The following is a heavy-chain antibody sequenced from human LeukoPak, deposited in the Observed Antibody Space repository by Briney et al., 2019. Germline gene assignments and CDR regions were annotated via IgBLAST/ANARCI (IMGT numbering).Heavy chain of an antibody. CDR1: GHTFTDYY. CDR2: INPKSGGT. D-gene: IGHD3-10*01. CDR3: ARVEWSFYGSESYGFFDF. Sequence: GASVKVSCKASGHTFTDYYMHWVRQAPGQGLEWMGWINPKSGGTNYAQKFQGRVTMTRDTSISTAYMELSRLRSDDTAVYYCARVEWSFYGSESYGFFDFWGQGTLVTVSS. J-gene: IGHJ4*03. V-gene: IGHV1-2*02.